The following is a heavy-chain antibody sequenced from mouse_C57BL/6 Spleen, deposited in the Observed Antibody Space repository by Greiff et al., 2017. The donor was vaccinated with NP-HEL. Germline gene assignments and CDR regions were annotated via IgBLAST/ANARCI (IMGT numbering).Heavy chain of an antibody. V-gene: IGHV1-7*01. CDR1: GYTFTSYW. Sequence: VQLQQPGAELVKPGASVKLSCKASGYTFTSYWMPWVKQRPGQGLEWIGYIYPSSGYTNYNQKFKDKATLTADKSSSTAYMQLSSLTYEDSAVYYCAREGVTGQFAYWGQGTLVTVSA. CDR3: AREGVTGQFAY. J-gene: IGHJ3*01. CDR2: IYPSSGYT. D-gene: IGHD2-1*01.